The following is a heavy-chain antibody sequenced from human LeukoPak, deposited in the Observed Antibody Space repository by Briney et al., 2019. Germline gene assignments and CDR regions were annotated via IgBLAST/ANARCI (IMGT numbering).Heavy chain of an antibody. V-gene: IGHV4-34*01. J-gene: IGHJ4*02. CDR2: INHSGST. CDR3: ARGPGQLVPGYYFDY. CDR1: GGSFSGYY. D-gene: IGHD6-6*01. Sequence: AETLSLTCAVYGGSFSGYYWSWIRQPPGKGLEWIGEINHSGSTNYNPSLKSRVTISVDTSKNQFSLKLSSVTAADTAVYYCARGPGQLVPGYYFDYWGQGTLVTVSS.